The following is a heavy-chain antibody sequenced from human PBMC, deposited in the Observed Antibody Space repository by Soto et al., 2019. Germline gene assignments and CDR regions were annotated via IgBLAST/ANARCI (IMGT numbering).Heavy chain of an antibody. Sequence: SETLSLTCTVSGGSISSGGYYWSWIRQHPGKGLEWVGYIYYSGSTYYNPSLKSRVTISVDTSKNQFSLKLSSVTAADTAVYFCAREATYYYDGSGYFFDYWGQGTLVTVSS. D-gene: IGHD3-22*01. CDR2: IYYSGST. J-gene: IGHJ4*02. CDR1: GGSISSGGYY. V-gene: IGHV4-31*03. CDR3: AREATYYYDGSGYFFDY.